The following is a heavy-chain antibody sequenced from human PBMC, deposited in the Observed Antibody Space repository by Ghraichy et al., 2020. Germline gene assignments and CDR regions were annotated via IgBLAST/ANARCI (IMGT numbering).Heavy chain of an antibody. Sequence: GESLNISCAASGFTFSHYWMSWVRQAPGKGLEWVGNIDQNGGEKYYVDSVKGRFTISRDNAKSSLYLQMNSLGDEDTAVYYCAKTIAALYDWGQGTLVTVSS. CDR2: IDQNGGEK. CDR3: AKTIAALYD. D-gene: IGHD6-6*01. V-gene: IGHV3-7*03. CDR1: GFTFSHYW. J-gene: IGHJ4*02.